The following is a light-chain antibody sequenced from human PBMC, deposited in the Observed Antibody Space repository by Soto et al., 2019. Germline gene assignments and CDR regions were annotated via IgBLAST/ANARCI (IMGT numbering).Light chain of an antibody. CDR1: TSNIGAGDD. J-gene: IGLJ2*01. CDR3: QDYDHSLRSVV. CDR2: GNS. Sequence: QSVLTQPPSVSGAPGQRVTISCTGNTSNIGAGDDVHWYQLLPGTAPKLLIYGNSNRPSRVPDRFSGSKSGSSASLAIPGVEDEDEADYLCQDYDHSLRSVVFGGGTQLTVL. V-gene: IGLV1-40*01.